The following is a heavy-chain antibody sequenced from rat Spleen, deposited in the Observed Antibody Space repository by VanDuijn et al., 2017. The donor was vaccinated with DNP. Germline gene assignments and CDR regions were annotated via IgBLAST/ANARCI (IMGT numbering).Heavy chain of an antibody. V-gene: IGHV5-25*01. D-gene: IGHD5-1*01. Sequence: EVQLVESGGGLVQPGRSLKLSCAASGFTFSNYDMAWVRQAPTTGLEWVASISTSGGSTYYRDSVKGRFTVSRDNAKSTLYLQMDSLRSEDTATYYCARLGDYWGQGVMVTVSS. J-gene: IGHJ2*01. CDR1: GFTFSNYD. CDR3: ARLGDY. CDR2: ISTSGGST.